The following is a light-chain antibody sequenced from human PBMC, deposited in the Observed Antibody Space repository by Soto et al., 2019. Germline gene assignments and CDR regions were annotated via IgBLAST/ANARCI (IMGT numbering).Light chain of an antibody. CDR1: QDISNH. V-gene: IGKV1-33*01. CDR3: QQFGNPMYT. Sequence: DIQMTQSPSSLSASVGDSVTITCQASQDISNHLNWYQQKPGKAPKLLIYDASNLERGVPSRFSGSGPGTDFTFTISSLQPEDFATYFCQQFGNPMYTFGQGTKLEIK. CDR2: DAS. J-gene: IGKJ2*01.